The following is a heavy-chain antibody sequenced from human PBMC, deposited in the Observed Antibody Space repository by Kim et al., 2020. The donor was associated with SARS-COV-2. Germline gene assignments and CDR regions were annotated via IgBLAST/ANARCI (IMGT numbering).Heavy chain of an antibody. CDR3: VRGGVFYYGMDV. D-gene: IGHD2-8*01. CDR2: LSSSGNT. V-gene: IGHV3-53*01. J-gene: IGHJ6*02. Sequence: GGSLRLSCAASGFTVSSDYMSWVRQAPGKGLEWVSLLSSSGNTYYADSVKGRFTISKDNSNNIVYLQMSTLRAEDTAVYYCVRGGVFYYGMDVWGQGAAVTVSS. CDR1: GFTVSSDY.